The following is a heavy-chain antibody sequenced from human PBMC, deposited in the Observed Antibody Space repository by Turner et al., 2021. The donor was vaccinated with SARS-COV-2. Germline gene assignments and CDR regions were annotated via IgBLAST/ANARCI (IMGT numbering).Heavy chain of an antibody. V-gene: IGHV3-33*01. J-gene: IGHJ3*02. D-gene: IGHD3-22*01. CDR3: ARDHYYDSSGYTLDAFDI. CDR2: IWYDGSNK. CDR1: GFPFSSYC. Sequence: QVQLVESGGGVVQPGRSLRLSCAASGFPFSSYCMHWVRQAPGKGLEWVAVIWYDGSNKYYADSVKGRFTISRDKSKNTLYLQMNSLRAEDTAVYYCARDHYYDSSGYTLDAFDIWGQGTMVTISS.